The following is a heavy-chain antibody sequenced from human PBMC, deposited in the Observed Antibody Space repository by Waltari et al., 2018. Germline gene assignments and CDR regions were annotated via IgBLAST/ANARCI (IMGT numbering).Heavy chain of an antibody. CDR1: RFTFSGHA. CDR2: FRGGVWDR. CDR3: AKDRQGVWDY. D-gene: IGHD2-8*01. V-gene: IGHV3-23*01. J-gene: IGHJ4*02. Sequence: VQVLESGGGLVQPGGSLRLSCAASRFTFSGHAMHRVPQAPGGTGMVRGWCPGFRGGVWDRGYGDSGRGRLPISGENSKNTGYLQMNSLRAEDTAIYYCAKDRQGVWDYWGQGTLVTVSS.